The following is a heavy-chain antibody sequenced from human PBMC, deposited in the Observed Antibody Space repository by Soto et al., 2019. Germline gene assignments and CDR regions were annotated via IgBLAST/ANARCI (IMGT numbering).Heavy chain of an antibody. CDR2: ISYDGSKK. V-gene: IGHV3-30*03. Sequence: QVQLVESGGGAVQPGRPLRISCVASGFGFDNYGMHWVRQAPGKGLEWVAVISYDGSKKHYADSVTDRFSISRDNSENTLYLQINSLRAEDTAMYYCARDSRYCSDDTCSRGWVTGYLDYWGQGTLVTVSS. J-gene: IGHJ4*02. D-gene: IGHD2-15*01. CDR1: GFGFDNYG. CDR3: ARDSRYCSDDTCSRGWVTGYLDY.